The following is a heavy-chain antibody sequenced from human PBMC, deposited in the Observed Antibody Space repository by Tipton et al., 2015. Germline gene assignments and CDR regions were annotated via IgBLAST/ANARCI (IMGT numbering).Heavy chain of an antibody. CDR1: GFTFSSSA. CDR2: ISSSGTST. J-gene: IGHJ6*02. CDR3: AKWDPMNGLMDV. D-gene: IGHD3-22*01. Sequence: SLRLSCAASGFTFSSSAMSWVRQAPGKGLDWVSTISSSGTSTDYADSVKGRFTVSRDNADNTLYLQMNSLRAEDTAVYYCAKWDPMNGLMDVWGQGTTVTVSS. V-gene: IGHV3-23*01.